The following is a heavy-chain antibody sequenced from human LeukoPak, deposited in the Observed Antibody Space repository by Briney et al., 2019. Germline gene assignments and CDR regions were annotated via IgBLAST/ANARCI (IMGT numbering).Heavy chain of an antibody. CDR2: IIPIFGTA. Sequence: SVKVSCKASGGAFSSYAISWVRQAPGQGLEWMGGIIPIFGTANYAQTFKGRVTITADESTSTAYMKLSSLRSEDTAVYYCAREGYDILTGYHYGQNWFDPWGQGTLVTVSS. CDR3: AREGYDILTGYHYGQNWFDP. J-gene: IGHJ5*02. V-gene: IGHV1-69*01. D-gene: IGHD3-9*01. CDR1: GGAFSSYA.